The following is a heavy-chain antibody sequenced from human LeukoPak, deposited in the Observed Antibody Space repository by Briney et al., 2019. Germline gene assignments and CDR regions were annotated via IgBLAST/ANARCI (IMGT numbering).Heavy chain of an antibody. D-gene: IGHD2-15*01. V-gene: IGHV1-18*01. CDR2: ISAYNGNT. Sequence: VASVTVSCKASGYTFTSYGISWVRQAPGQGLEWMGWISAYNGNTNYAQKLQGRVTMTTDTSTSTAYMELRSLRSDDTAVYYCARDSRMVARQGCSGGSCFVPYSRYNWFDPWGQGTLVTVSS. CDR3: ARDSRMVARQGCSGGSCFVPYSRYNWFDP. J-gene: IGHJ5*02. CDR1: GYTFTSYG.